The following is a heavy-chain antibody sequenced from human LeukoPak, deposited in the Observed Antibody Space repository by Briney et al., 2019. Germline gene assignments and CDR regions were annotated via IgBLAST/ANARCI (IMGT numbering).Heavy chain of an antibody. V-gene: IGHV4-31*03. Sequence: SETLSLTCTVSGGSISSGGYYWGWIRQHPGKGLEWIGYIYYSGSTYYNRSLKSRVTISVDTSKNQFSLKLSSVTAAHKAVYYCASSSASHDAFDIWGQGTMVTVSS. J-gene: IGHJ3*02. CDR1: GGSISSGGYY. CDR2: IYYSGST. CDR3: ASSSASHDAFDI.